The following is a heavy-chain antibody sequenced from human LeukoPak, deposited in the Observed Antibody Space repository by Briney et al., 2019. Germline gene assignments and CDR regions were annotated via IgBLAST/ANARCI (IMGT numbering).Heavy chain of an antibody. V-gene: IGHV3-7*01. CDR1: GFIFSSFW. Sequence: GGSLGLSCEASGFIFSSFWMNWDRQAPGKGPEWVANINQDGTEKYYVDSVKGRFTISRDNAKNSLYLQMNSLRAEDAAVYYCARDIEAAGICFDYWGRGTLVTVSS. D-gene: IGHD6-13*01. CDR2: INQDGTEK. J-gene: IGHJ4*02. CDR3: ARDIEAAGICFDY.